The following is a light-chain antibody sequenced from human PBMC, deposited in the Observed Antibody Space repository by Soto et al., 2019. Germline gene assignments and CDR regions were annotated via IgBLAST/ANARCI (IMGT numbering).Light chain of an antibody. CDR1: QSVTGTN. CDR2: DAV. Sequence: IVLTQSPVTLSLSPGEGATLSCRASQSVTGTNLAWYQQRASQAPMLLIYDAVRRATGIPDRFSGSGSGTDFTLTISRLEPEDFAVYYCQQYGSSGTFGQGTKV. J-gene: IGKJ1*01. V-gene: IGKV3-20*01. CDR3: QQYGSSGT.